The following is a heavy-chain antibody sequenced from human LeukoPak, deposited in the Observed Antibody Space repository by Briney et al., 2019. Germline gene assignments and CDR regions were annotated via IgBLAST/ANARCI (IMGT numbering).Heavy chain of an antibody. CDR3: AREAGDGSGSYDY. D-gene: IGHD3-10*01. J-gene: IGHJ4*02. V-gene: IGHV1-2*06. CDR2: INPNSGGT. CDR1: GYTFTDYY. Sequence: ASVKVSCKASGYTFTDYYVHWVRQAPGQGLEWVGRINPNSGGTNYAQRFQGRVTMTRDTSIGTACMELSRLRSDDTAVYYCAREAGDGSGSYDYWGQGTLVTVSS.